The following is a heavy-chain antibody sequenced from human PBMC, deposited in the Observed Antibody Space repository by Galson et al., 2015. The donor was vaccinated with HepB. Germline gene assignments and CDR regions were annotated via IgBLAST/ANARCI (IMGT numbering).Heavy chain of an antibody. Sequence: SLRLSCAASGFTFSSYSMNWVRQAPGKGLEWVSYISSSSSTIYYADSVKGRFTISRDNAKNSLYLQMNSLRDEDTAVYYCARESAGYGENWFDPWGQGTLVTVSS. V-gene: IGHV3-48*02. J-gene: IGHJ5*02. CDR3: ARESAGYGENWFDP. CDR2: ISSSSSTI. CDR1: GFTFSSYS. D-gene: IGHD3-10*01.